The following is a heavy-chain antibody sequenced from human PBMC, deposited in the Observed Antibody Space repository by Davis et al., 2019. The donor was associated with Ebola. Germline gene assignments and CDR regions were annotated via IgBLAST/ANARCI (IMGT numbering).Heavy chain of an antibody. CDR3: ARQGPGYCTGGKCHFKILFDY. V-gene: IGHV4-39*01. CDR2: IYYSGTT. CDR1: GGSISSSYDYH. Sequence: SETLSLTCSVSGGSISSSYDYHWAWVRQPPGKGLEWIATIYYSGTTYYNPSLKSRVTISVDTSKNLLSLRLTSVTAADTAVYYCARQGPGYCTGGKCHFKILFDYWGQGNLVTVSS. J-gene: IGHJ4*02. D-gene: IGHD2-8*02.